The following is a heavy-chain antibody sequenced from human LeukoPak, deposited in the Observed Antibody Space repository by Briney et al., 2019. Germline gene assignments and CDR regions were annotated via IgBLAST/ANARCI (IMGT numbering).Heavy chain of an antibody. V-gene: IGHV1-18*01. J-gene: IGHJ4*02. CDR3: ARGATMLGGSFDY. D-gene: IGHD3-10*02. CDR2: ISAHSGHI. Sequence: ASVKVSCKASGYNFIGHGFSWVRQAPGQGLEWMGWISAHSGHIKYTEKVQGRVSMTTDTSTNTAYLELSSLRSDDTAVYYCARGATMLGGSFDYWGQGTLVTVSS. CDR1: GYNFIGHG.